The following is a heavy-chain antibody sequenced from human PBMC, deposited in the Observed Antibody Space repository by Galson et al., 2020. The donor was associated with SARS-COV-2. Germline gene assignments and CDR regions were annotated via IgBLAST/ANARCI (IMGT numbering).Heavy chain of an antibody. D-gene: IGHD1-26*01. Sequence: QLGESLKISCAASGFTFTNYAMHWVRQAPGKGLEWLTVISHDGKIQVYADSVKGRFTISRDNSGNMVFLQIVSLRPDDTALYYCTRDVSGGASDIWGQGTIVTVSS. CDR3: TRDVSGGASDI. CDR2: ISHDGKIQ. J-gene: IGHJ3*02. CDR1: GFTFTNYA. V-gene: IGHV3-30*04.